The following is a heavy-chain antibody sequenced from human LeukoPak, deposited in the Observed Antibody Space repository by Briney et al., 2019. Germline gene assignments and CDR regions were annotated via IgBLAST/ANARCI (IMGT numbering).Heavy chain of an antibody. D-gene: IGHD2-2*01. CDR1: GGTFSSYA. Sequence: SVKVSCKASGGTFSSYAISWVRQAPGQGLEWMGGIIPIFGTANYAQKFQGRVTITADESTSTAYMELSSLRSEDTAVYYCARDLDPRYCSSTSCPGDAFDIWGQGTMVTVSS. V-gene: IGHV1-69*01. CDR3: ARDLDPRYCSSTSCPGDAFDI. J-gene: IGHJ3*02. CDR2: IIPIFGTA.